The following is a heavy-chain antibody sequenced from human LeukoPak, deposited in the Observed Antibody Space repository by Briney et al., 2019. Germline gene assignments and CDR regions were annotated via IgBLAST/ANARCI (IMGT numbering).Heavy chain of an antibody. D-gene: IGHD4/OR15-4a*01. CDR3: ARRAGAYSHPYDY. CDR1: GFTFSSYG. J-gene: IGHJ4*02. V-gene: IGHV3-30*03. CDR2: ISYDGSNK. Sequence: PGRSLRLSCAASGFTFSSYGMHWVRQAPGKGLEWVAVISYDGSNKYYADSAKGRFTISRDNSKNTLYLQMNSLRAEDTAVYYCARRAGAYSHPYDYWGQGTLVTVSS.